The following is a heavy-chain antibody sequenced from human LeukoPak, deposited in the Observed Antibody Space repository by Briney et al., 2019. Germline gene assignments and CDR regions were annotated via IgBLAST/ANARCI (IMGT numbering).Heavy chain of an antibody. Sequence: ASVKVSCKASGYTFTGYYIHWVRQAPGQGLEWLGWINPNSGGTNYPQKFQGRVTMTRDTSISTAYMELSRLRSDDTAVYYCARDWIPGSFDAFDIWGQGTMVTVSS. J-gene: IGHJ3*02. D-gene: IGHD2-2*03. V-gene: IGHV1-2*02. CDR2: INPNSGGT. CDR1: GYTFTGYY. CDR3: ARDWIPGSFDAFDI.